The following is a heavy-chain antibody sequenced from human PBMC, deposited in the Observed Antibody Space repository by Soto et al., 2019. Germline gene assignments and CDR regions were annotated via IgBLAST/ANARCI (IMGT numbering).Heavy chain of an antibody. CDR1: GGSITSSY. CDR2: IYDTGISGYTPST. J-gene: IGHJ6*02. Sequence: PSESMSLTWTVAGGSITSSYWSWIRRPPGKGLEWIAYIYDTGISGYTPSTSYNPSLKSRVTMSVDTSKSQFSLKLTSVTAADTAVYYCARGEDAFFYYGLDVWGQGITVTVSS. CDR3: ARGEDAFFYYGLDV. V-gene: IGHV4-59*01.